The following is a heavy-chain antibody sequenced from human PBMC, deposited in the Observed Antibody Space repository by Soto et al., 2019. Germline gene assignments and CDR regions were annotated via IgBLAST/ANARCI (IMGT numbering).Heavy chain of an antibody. CDR3: AKDTALLRFLEWLLEDAFHI. J-gene: IGHJ3*02. CDR2: ISYDGSNK. Sequence: QVQLVESGGGVVQPGRSLRLSCAASGFTFSSYGMHWVRQAPGKGLEWVAVISYDGSNKYYADSVKGRFTISRDNSQNTLYLQMISLSAEDTAVYYCAKDTALLRFLEWLLEDAFHIWGQGTMVTVSA. CDR1: GFTFSSYG. V-gene: IGHV3-30*18. D-gene: IGHD3-3*01.